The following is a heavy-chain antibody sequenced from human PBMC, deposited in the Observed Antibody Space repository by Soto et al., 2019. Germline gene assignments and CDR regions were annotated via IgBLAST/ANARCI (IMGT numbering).Heavy chain of an antibody. J-gene: IGHJ4*02. CDR3: ARATVTTPYYFDY. Sequence: GSLRLSCAASRFTLSSHDGHWVRQATGKGLEWVSGITSAGGTYYPGSVKGRFTISRDNAKNSFYLQMNSLRAGDTAVYYCARATVTTPYYFDYWGQGALVTVSS. D-gene: IGHD1-1*01. CDR2: ITSAGGT. V-gene: IGHV3-13*01. CDR1: RFTLSSHD.